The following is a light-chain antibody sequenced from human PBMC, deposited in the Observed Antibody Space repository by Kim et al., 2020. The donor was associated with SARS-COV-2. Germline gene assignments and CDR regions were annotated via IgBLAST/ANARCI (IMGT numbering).Light chain of an antibody. CDR3: QQRNDWPLT. Sequence: EIVLTQSPATLSLSPGERATLSCRASQSVSISLAWYQQKAGQPPRLLIYDASNRATGVPARFSGGGSGTDFTLTISSLEPEDFGMYYCQQRNDWPLTFGGGTKVEI. J-gene: IGKJ4*01. V-gene: IGKV3-11*01. CDR1: QSVSIS. CDR2: DAS.